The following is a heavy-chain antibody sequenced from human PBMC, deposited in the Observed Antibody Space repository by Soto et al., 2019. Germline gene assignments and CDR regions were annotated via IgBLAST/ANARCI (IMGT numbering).Heavy chain of an antibody. J-gene: IGHJ6*02. CDR1: GFTFSSYA. CDR3: ATPRGSHRDYGDYWSLDYYYGMDV. V-gene: IGHV3-23*01. CDR2: ISGSGGST. D-gene: IGHD4-17*01. Sequence: EVQLLESGGGLVQPGGSLRLSCAASGFTFSSYAMSWVRQAPGKGLEWVSAISGSGGSTYYADSVKGRFTISRDNSKNTLYLQMNSLRAEDTAVYYCATPRGSHRDYGDYWSLDYYYGMDVWGQGTTVTVSS.